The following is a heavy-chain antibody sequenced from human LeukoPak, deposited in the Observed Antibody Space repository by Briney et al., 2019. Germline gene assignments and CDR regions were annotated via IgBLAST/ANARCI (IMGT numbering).Heavy chain of an antibody. CDR1: GGTFSSYA. CDR2: IIPIFGTA. Sequence: ASVKVSYKASGGTFSSYAISWVRQAPGQGLEWMGGIIPIFGTANYAQKFQGRVTITTDESTSTSYMELSRLRAEYTAVYYCARDGNALVRGVLYDAFDIWGQGTMVTVSS. CDR3: ARDGNALVRGVLYDAFDI. V-gene: IGHV1-69*05. D-gene: IGHD3-10*01. J-gene: IGHJ3*02.